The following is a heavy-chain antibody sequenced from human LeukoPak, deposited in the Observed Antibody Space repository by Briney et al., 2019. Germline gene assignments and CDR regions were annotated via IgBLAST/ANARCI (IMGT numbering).Heavy chain of an antibody. CDR2: INCNSGVT. D-gene: IGHD7-27*01. CDR1: GYTFIVYF. V-gene: IGHV1-2*06. Sequence: ASVKVSCXASGYTFIVYFLHWVRQAHGQGPEWMGRINCNSGVTEYGHNFQGRVTMTRDTSINTAYMEVTRLISDDTAIYYCARDLSSTSNWEFDYWGPGTLVTVSS. CDR3: ARDLSSTSNWEFDY. J-gene: IGHJ4*02.